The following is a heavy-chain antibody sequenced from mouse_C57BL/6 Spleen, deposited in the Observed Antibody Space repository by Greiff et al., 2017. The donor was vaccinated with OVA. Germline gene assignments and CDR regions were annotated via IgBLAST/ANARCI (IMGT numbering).Heavy chain of an antibody. D-gene: IGHD4-1*01. CDR1: GFTFSDYG. CDR3: ARGRRTGTFAY. J-gene: IGHJ3*01. CDR2: ISSGSSTI. V-gene: IGHV5-17*01. Sequence: EVKLMESGGGLVKPGGSLKLSCAASGFTFSDYGMHWVRQAPEKGLEWVAYISSGSSTIYYADTVTGRYTISRDNAKNTLFLQMTSLRSEDTAMYYCARGRRTGTFAYWGQGTLVTVSA.